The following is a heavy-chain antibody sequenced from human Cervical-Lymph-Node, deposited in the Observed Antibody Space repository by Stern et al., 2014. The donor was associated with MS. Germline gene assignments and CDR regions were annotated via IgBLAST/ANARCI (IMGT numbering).Heavy chain of an antibody. CDR1: GGSFSLNT. CDR3: ARDQGGIAAF. V-gene: IGHV1-69*01. D-gene: IGHD6-13*01. CDR2: INPLCGTS. Sequence: VQLVESGAEVKRPGSSVKVSCKASGGSFSLNTISWVRQVPGQGLEWMGGINPLCGTSNHAQKFQGRLSTTADESTSTAYMELSSLRADDTAVYFCARDQGGIAAFWGQGTLVTVSS. J-gene: IGHJ4*02.